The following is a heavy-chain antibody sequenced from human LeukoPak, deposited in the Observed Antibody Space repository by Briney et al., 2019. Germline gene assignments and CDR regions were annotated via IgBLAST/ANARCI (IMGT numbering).Heavy chain of an antibody. V-gene: IGHV3-23*01. CDR1: GFTFSSYA. D-gene: IGHD6-13*01. CDR3: ARHRSYSSSWFDY. J-gene: IGHJ4*02. Sequence: GRSLRLSCAASGFTFSSYAMSWVRQAPGKGLEWVSAISGSGGSTYYADSVKGRFTISRDNSKNTLYLQMNSLRAEDTAVYYCARHRSYSSSWFDYWGQGTLVTVSS. CDR2: ISGSGGST.